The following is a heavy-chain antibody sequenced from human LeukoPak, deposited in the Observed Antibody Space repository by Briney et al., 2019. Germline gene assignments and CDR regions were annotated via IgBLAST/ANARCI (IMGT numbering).Heavy chain of an antibody. Sequence: GESLKISCKASGYSFTNYWIGWVRQMPGKGLEWMGMINPGDTNIAYSPSFQGQVTISADKSISTACLQWSSLKASDTAMYYCARPPTGLGAFDIWGQGTMVTVSS. CDR2: INPGDTNI. CDR3: ARPPTGLGAFDI. CDR1: GYSFTNYW. D-gene: IGHD3-9*01. V-gene: IGHV5-51*01. J-gene: IGHJ3*02.